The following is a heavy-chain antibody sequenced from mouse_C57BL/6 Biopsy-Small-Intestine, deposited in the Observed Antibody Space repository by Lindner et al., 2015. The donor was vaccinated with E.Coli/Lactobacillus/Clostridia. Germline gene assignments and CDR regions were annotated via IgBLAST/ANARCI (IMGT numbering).Heavy chain of an antibody. J-gene: IGHJ4*01. CDR2: ILPGSGSA. D-gene: IGHD2-12*01. CDR1: GYTISGSW. Sequence: VQLQESGAEVMKPGASVKLSCKATGYTISGSWIEWVKERPGHGLEWIGKILPGSGSANYNEKFKDKVTFTADASSNTAYMQLSSLTTEDSAIYYCARFPYYSDPYAMDYWGQGTSVTVSS. V-gene: IGHV1-9*01. CDR3: ARFPYYSDPYAMDY.